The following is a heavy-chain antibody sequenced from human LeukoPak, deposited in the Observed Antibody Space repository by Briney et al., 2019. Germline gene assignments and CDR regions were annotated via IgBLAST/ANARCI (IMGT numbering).Heavy chain of an antibody. CDR3: ARGGYTAMVTGFDY. CDR1: GGSISSGGYY. V-gene: IGHV4-31*03. CDR2: IYYSGST. D-gene: IGHD5-18*01. J-gene: IGHJ4*02. Sequence: SETLSLTCTVSGGSISSGGYYWSWIRQLPGKGLEWIGYIYYSGSTYYNPSLESRVTISVDTSKNQFSLKLSSVTAADTAVYYCARGGYTAMVTGFDYWGQGTLVTVSS.